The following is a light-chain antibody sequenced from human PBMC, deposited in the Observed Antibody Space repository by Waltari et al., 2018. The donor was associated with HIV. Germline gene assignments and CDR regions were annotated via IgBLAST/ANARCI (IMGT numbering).Light chain of an antibody. CDR1: QNVSSIY. CDR2: GTS. J-gene: IGKJ4*01. V-gene: IGKV3-20*01. Sequence: EIVMTQSPGTLSVSPGEGATLSGRASQNVSSIYLAWYQQKPGQAPRLLIHGTSDRATGIPDRFSGSVSGTDFTLTISRLEPEDFAVYYCQQYVTSLTFGGGTKVEVK. CDR3: QQYVTSLT.